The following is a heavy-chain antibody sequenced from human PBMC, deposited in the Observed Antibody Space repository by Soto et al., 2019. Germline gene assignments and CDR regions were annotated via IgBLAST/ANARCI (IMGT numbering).Heavy chain of an antibody. D-gene: IGHD4-4*01. CDR3: ARVMTTNGLDY. V-gene: IGHV3-11*01. Sequence: PGRPMRHSCAASEFNFSDYYMSWISQAPGNGLEWVSYISSSGSTIYYADSVKGRFTISRDNAKNSLYLQMNSLRAEDTAVYYCARVMTTNGLDYWGQGTLVTVSS. CDR2: ISSSGSTI. CDR1: EFNFSDYY. J-gene: IGHJ4*02.